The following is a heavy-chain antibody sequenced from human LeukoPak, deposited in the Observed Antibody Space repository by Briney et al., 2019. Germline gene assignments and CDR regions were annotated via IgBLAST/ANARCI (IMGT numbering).Heavy chain of an antibody. CDR3: AKDLPYSRSWYANRFDP. CDR2: ISGSGGST. CDR1: GFTFSSYA. J-gene: IGHJ5*02. Sequence: GGSLRLSCAASGFTFSSYAMSWVRQAPGKGLEWVSAISGSGGSTYYADSVKGRFTISRDNSKNTRYLQMNSLRAEDTAVYYCAKDLPYSRSWYANRFDPWGQGTLVTVSS. V-gene: IGHV3-23*01. D-gene: IGHD6-13*01.